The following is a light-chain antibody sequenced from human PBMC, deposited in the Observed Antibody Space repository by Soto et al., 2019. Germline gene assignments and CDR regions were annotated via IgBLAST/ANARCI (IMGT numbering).Light chain of an antibody. V-gene: IGKV3-20*01. Sequence: EIVLTQSPGTLSLSPGERATLSCRASQSVSSSYLTWYQQKPGQAPRLLIYGASSRATAIPDRFSGSGSATDFTLTISSLEPEDFAVYYCQQYGSSPWTFGQGTKVDIK. CDR2: GAS. J-gene: IGKJ1*01. CDR1: QSVSSSY. CDR3: QQYGSSPWT.